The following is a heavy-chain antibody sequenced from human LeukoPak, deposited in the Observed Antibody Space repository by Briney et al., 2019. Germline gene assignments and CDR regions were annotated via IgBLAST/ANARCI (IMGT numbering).Heavy chain of an antibody. D-gene: IGHD3-3*01. CDR2: ISTYNGNT. Sequence: GASVKVSCKASGYTFTSYDINWVRQATGQGLEWMGWISTYNGNTNYAQNLQGRVTMTTDTSTSTAYMELRSLRFDDSAVYYCARVGGRSAYYTTIDYWGQGTLVTVSS. J-gene: IGHJ4*02. CDR1: GYTFTSYD. V-gene: IGHV1-18*01. CDR3: ARVGGRSAYYTTIDY.